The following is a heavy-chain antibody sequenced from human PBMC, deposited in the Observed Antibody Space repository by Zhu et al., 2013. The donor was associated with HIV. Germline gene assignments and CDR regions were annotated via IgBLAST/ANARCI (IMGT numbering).Heavy chain of an antibody. CDR1: EYTFTDYY. Sequence: QVQLVQSGAEVKKPGASVKVSCRASEYTFTDYYIHRVRQAPGQGPEWMGWINPYNGATSSAQNFRGRVTMTRDTSLSTAYMELTSLTSDDTGVYYCARDPLIKISGNALDVWGQGDNGHRLF. D-gene: IGHD3-10*01. CDR2: INPYNGAT. V-gene: IGHV1-2*02. CDR3: ARDPLIKISGNALDV. J-gene: IGHJ3*01.